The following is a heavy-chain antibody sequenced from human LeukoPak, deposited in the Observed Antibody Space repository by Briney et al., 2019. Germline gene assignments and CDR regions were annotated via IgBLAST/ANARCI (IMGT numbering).Heavy chain of an antibody. Sequence: SETLSLTCTVSGGSISSSSYYWGWIRQPPGTRLEWIGSIYYSGSTYYNPSLKSRVTISVDTSKNQFSLKLSSVTAADTAVYYCARVLRYSRGSDYFDYWGQGTLVTVSS. J-gene: IGHJ4*02. CDR3: ARVLRYSRGSDYFDY. CDR1: GGSISSSSYY. D-gene: IGHD6-13*01. CDR2: IYYSGST. V-gene: IGHV4-39*07.